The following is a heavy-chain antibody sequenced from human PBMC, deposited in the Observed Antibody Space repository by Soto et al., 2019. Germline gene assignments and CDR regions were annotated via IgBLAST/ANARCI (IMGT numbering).Heavy chain of an antibody. J-gene: IGHJ3*02. CDR3: ASRRGRYCSSTSCLNDAFDI. Sequence: ASVKVSCKASGYTFTSYAMHWVRQAPGQRLERMGWINAGNGNTKYSQKFQGRVTITRDTSASTAYMELSSLRSEDTAVYYCASRRGRYCSSTSCLNDAFDIWGQGTMVTVSS. CDR1: GYTFTSYA. CDR2: INAGNGNT. D-gene: IGHD2-2*01. V-gene: IGHV1-3*01.